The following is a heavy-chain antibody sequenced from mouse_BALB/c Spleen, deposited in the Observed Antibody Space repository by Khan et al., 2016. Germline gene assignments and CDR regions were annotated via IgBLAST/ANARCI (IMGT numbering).Heavy chain of an antibody. D-gene: IGHD1-2*01. Sequence: EVELVESGGGLVKPGGSLKLSCAASGFTFSSYAMSWVRQTPEKSLEWVASISSGGSTYYPDSVKGGLTISRDNARTILYLQMSSLRSEDTAMFYCGRCYYCYCIDYCGQGTTLTVSS. V-gene: IGHV5-6-5*01. J-gene: IGHJ2*01. CDR1: GFTFSSYA. CDR3: GRCYYCYCIDY. CDR2: ISSGGST.